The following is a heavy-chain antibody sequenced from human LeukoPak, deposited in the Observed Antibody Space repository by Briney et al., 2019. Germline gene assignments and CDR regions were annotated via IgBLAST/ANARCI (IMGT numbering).Heavy chain of an antibody. J-gene: IGHJ4*02. CDR3: ARDLGYDFWSGYSIAY. V-gene: IGHV3-11*04. D-gene: IGHD3-3*01. CDR1: GFTFSVYY. CDR2: ISSSGSTI. Sequence: GGSLRLSCAASGFTFSVYYMSWMCQAPGKGLEGVSYISSSGSTIYYADSVKGRFTLSRHNAKHSLYLQMSSLRAEDTAVYYCARDLGYDFWSGYSIAYWGQGTLVTVSS.